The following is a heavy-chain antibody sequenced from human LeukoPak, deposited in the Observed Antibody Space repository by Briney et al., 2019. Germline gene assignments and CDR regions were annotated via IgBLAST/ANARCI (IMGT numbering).Heavy chain of an antibody. V-gene: IGHV3-48*03. D-gene: IGHD7-27*01. J-gene: IGHJ4*02. CDR1: GFTLSSYE. CDR3: ARWGITRFDY. CDR2: ISSSGSTI. Sequence: GGSLRLSCAASGFTLSSYEMNWVRQAPGKGLEWVSYISSSGSTIYYADSVKGRFTISRDNAKNSLYLQMNSLRDEDTAVYYCARWGITRFDYWGQGTLVTVSS.